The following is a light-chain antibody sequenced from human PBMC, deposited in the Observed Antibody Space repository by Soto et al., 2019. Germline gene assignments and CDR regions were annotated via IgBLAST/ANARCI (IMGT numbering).Light chain of an antibody. Sequence: QSALTRPGSEQGAHEQPVTISCSESSTVVGASNKVNRYQQLPGRAPKLMIYDVSERPSGVPDRFSGSKSGNTASLTISGLQADDEADYYCCSYAVTFYLFGTGTKVTVL. CDR1: STVVGASNK. CDR3: CSYAVTFYL. CDR2: DVS. V-gene: IGLV2-11*01. J-gene: IGLJ1*01.